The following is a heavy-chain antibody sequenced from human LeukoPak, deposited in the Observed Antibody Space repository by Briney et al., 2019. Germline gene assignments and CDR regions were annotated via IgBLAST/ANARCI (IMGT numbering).Heavy chain of an antibody. CDR3: ARVLTGSVWGSYRYTGDAFDI. CDR2: IYTSGST. J-gene: IGHJ3*02. Sequence: SETLSLTCTVSGGSISSGSYYWSWIRQPAGKGLEWIGRIYTSGSTNYNPSLKSRVTISVDTSKNQFSLKLSSVTAADTAVYYCARVLTGSVWGSYRYTGDAFDIWGQGTMVTVSS. CDR1: GGSISSGSYY. V-gene: IGHV4-61*02. D-gene: IGHD3-16*02.